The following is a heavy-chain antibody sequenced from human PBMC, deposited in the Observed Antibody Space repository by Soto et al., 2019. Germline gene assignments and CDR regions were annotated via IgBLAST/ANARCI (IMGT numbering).Heavy chain of an antibody. V-gene: IGHV5-51*01. CDR2: IYPGDSDT. CDR3: AAITYYDFRSGYYTDHEDQVFDY. D-gene: IGHD3-3*01. CDR1: GYSFTSYW. Sequence: GEALKISCKGSGYSFTSYWIGWVRQMPGKGLEWMGIIYPGDSDTRYSPSFQGQVTISADKSISTAYLQWSSLKASDTAMYYCAAITYYDFRSGYYTDHEDQVFDYWGQGTLVTVSS. J-gene: IGHJ4*01.